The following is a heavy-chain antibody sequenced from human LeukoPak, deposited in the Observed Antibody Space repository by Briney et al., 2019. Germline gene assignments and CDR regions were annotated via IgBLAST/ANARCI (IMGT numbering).Heavy chain of an antibody. CDR3: ATVFNYYDSSGYYPFDY. CDR1: GYTLTELS. V-gene: IGHV1-24*01. J-gene: IGHJ4*02. Sequence: GASVKVSCKVSGYTLTELSMHWVRQAPGKGLEWMGGFDPEDGETIYAQKFQGRVTMTEDTSTDTAYMELSRLRSEDPAVYYCATVFNYYDSSGYYPFDYWGQGTLVSVSS. D-gene: IGHD3-22*01. CDR2: FDPEDGET.